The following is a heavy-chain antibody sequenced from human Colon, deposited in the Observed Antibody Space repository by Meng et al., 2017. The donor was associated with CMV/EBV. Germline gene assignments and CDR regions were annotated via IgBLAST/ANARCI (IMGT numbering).Heavy chain of an antibody. CDR3: AKARGSSTSCSDY. D-gene: IGHD2-2*01. CDR2: INWNSDRI. Sequence: SLKISCAASGFTFDDYAMHWVRQAPGKGLEWVSGINWNSDRIHYADSVKGRFTISRDNAKNSLYLQMDSLRAEDTAFYYCAKARGSSTSCSDYWGQGMLVTVSS. CDR1: GFTFDDYA. J-gene: IGHJ4*02. V-gene: IGHV3-9*01.